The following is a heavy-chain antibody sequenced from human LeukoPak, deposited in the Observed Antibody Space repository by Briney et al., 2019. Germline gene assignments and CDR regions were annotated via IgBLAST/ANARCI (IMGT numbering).Heavy chain of an antibody. CDR1: GFTFSSYA. Sequence: GGSLRLSCAASGFTFSSYAMSWVRQAPGKGLEWVSAISGSGGSTYYADSVKGRFAISRDNSKNTPYLQMNSLRAEDTAVYYCAKDLRFLEYTSYYYYGMDVWGQGTTVTVSS. CDR3: AKDLRFLEYTSYYYYGMDV. CDR2: ISGSGGST. J-gene: IGHJ6*02. D-gene: IGHD3-3*01. V-gene: IGHV3-23*01.